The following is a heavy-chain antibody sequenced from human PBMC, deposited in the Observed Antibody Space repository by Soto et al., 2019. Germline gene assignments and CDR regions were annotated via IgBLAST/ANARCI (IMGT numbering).Heavy chain of an antibody. CDR3: ARDYRPDIVVVPAAIPYRYGMDV. V-gene: IGHV1-18*01. Sequence: GASVKVSCKASGYTFTSYGISWVRQAPGQGLEWMGWISAYNGNTNYAQKLQGRVTMTTDTSTSTAYMELRSLRSDDTAVYYCARDYRPDIVVVPAAIPYRYGMDVWGQGTTVTVSS. D-gene: IGHD2-2*01. CDR2: ISAYNGNT. CDR1: GYTFTSYG. J-gene: IGHJ6*02.